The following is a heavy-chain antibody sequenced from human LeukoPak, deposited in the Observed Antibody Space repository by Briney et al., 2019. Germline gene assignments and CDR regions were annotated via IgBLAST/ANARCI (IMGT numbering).Heavy chain of an antibody. J-gene: IGHJ4*02. Sequence: SETLSLTCAVYGGSFSGYYWSWIRQPPGKGLEWIGEINHSGSTNYNASLKSRVTISVDTSKNQLSLRLSSVTAADTAVYYCVRDGYNYRFDYWGQGTLVTVSS. D-gene: IGHD5-24*01. V-gene: IGHV4-34*01. CDR2: INHSGST. CDR1: GGSFSGYY. CDR3: VRDGYNYRFDY.